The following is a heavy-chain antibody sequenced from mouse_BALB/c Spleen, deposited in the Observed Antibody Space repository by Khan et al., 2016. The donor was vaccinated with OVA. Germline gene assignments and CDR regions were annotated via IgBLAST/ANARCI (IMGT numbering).Heavy chain of an antibody. D-gene: IGHD1-1*01. CDR3: ARVNYGSRDYFDY. J-gene: IGHJ2*01. V-gene: IGHV1-9*01. Sequence: QVQLKQSGAELMKPGASVKISCKATGYTFSGYWLEWVKQRPGHGLEWIGEILTGSGSRNYNEKFKGKATFTADISSKTTYMQLSSLTSEDSAVYYGARVNYGSRDYFDYWGQGTTVTVSS. CDR1: GYTFSGYW. CDR2: ILTGSGSR.